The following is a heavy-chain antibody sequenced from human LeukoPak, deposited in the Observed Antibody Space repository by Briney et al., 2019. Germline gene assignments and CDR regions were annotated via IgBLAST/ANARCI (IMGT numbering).Heavy chain of an antibody. D-gene: IGHD3-10*01. CDR2: IYYSGST. CDR1: GGSIKNYY. J-gene: IGHJ6*03. Sequence: PSETLSLTCTVSGGSIKNYYWTWIRQPPGKGLEWIGYIYYSGSTSSNPSLKSRVTISVDTSKNQFSLRLKYVTAADTAVYYCARDVPRGTGYMDVWGKGTTVTLSS. CDR3: ARDVPRGTGYMDV. V-gene: IGHV4-59*01.